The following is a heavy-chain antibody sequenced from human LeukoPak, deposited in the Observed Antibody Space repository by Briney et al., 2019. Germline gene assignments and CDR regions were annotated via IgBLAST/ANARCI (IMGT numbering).Heavy chain of an antibody. CDR1: GDSLNSYY. CDR2: IFYSGST. V-gene: IGHV4-59*01. D-gene: IGHD6-25*01. CDR3: AGRAARFFDY. Sequence: SETLSLTCTVSGDSLNSYYWTWIRQPPGGGLQWIGYIFYSGSTNYNASLRSRVAISVDTSKNQFSLKLTSVIAADTAVYYCAGRAARFFDYWGQGILVTVSS. J-gene: IGHJ4*02.